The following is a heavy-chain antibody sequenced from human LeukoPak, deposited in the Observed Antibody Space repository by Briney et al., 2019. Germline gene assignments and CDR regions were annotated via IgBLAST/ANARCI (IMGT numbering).Heavy chain of an antibody. Sequence: SETLSLTCTVSGASVSSYYWSWIRQTPGKGLEWIGYIYGSTNYNPSLTSRVTISVDTSRNQFSLNLSSVTAADTAVYYCARHWVSASSTGETYAFDIWGQGTMVTVSS. CDR1: GASVSSYY. D-gene: IGHD2-8*02. CDR2: IYGST. CDR3: ARHWVSASSTGETYAFDI. V-gene: IGHV4-59*08. J-gene: IGHJ3*02.